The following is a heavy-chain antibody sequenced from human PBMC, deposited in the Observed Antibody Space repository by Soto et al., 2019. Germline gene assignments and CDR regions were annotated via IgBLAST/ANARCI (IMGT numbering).Heavy chain of an antibody. CDR2: INSDGSST. Sequence: EVQLVESGGGLVQPGGSLRLSCAASGFTFSSYWMHWVRQAPGKGLVWVSRINSDGSSTSYADSVKGRFTISRDNAKNTLYLQMNSLRAEDTAVYYCARGAYYYDLTHSYFAYWGQGTLVTVSS. J-gene: IGHJ4*02. CDR3: ARGAYYYDLTHSYFAY. CDR1: GFTFSSYW. V-gene: IGHV3-74*01. D-gene: IGHD3-22*01.